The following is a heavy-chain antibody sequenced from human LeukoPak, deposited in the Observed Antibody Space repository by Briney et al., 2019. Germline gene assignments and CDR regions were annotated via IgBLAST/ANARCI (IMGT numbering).Heavy chain of an antibody. Sequence: GGSLRLSCAASGFTFSSSAMSWVRQAPGKGLEWVSAISNNGGYTYYADSVRGRFTISRDNSKNTLYLQMNSLRAEDTAVYYCAKSSMRITMIVVVSFDYWGQGTLVTVSS. J-gene: IGHJ4*02. D-gene: IGHD3-22*01. V-gene: IGHV3-23*01. CDR3: AKSSMRITMIVVVSFDY. CDR1: GFTFSSSA. CDR2: ISNNGGYT.